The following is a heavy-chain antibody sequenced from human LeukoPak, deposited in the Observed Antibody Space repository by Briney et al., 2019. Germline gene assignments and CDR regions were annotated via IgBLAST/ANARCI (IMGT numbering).Heavy chain of an antibody. J-gene: IGHJ4*02. CDR1: GYAFTDYY. D-gene: IGHD6-6*01. Sequence: ASVRVSCKTSGYAFTDYYIHWMRQAPGQGLEWMGWINSNSGGTSYAQKFQGRVTLTRDTPTRTAFMELNRLTSDDTAVYYCARTSIAARRADFDYWGQGTVVTVSS. CDR2: INSNSGGT. CDR3: ARTSIAARRADFDY. V-gene: IGHV1-2*02.